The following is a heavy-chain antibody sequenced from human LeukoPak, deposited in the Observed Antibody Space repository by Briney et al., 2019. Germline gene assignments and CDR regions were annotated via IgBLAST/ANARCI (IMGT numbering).Heavy chain of an antibody. Sequence: PGGSLRLSCAASGFSFSTYAMSWVRQAPGQGPEWVSFITGSGDGTYYADSVKGRFTIIRDNPKNPLYLQMNSLRAEDSAVYYCAKGELERQGYSYYGMAVWGQGTTVTVSS. J-gene: IGHJ6*02. CDR2: ITGSGDGT. V-gene: IGHV3-23*01. D-gene: IGHD1-1*01. CDR3: AKGELERQGYSYYGMAV. CDR1: GFSFSTYA.